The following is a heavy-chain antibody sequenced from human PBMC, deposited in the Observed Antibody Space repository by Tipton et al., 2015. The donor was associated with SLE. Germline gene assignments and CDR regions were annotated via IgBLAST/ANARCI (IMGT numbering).Heavy chain of an antibody. J-gene: IGHJ6*02. Sequence: PGLVKPSGTLSLSCAVSGVSITSSNWWTWVRQPPGKGLEWIGEIHHSGTTYYNPSLNSRVTISVDKSKNQFSLRLSSVTAADTAVYFCARIEDLRYYLGLDVWGQGTTVTVSS. CDR1: GVSITSSNW. D-gene: IGHD2-15*01. V-gene: IGHV4-4*02. CDR3: ARIEDLRYYLGLDV. CDR2: IHHSGTT.